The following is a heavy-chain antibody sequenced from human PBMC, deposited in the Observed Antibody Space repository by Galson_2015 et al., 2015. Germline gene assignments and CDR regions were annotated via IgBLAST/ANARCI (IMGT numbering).Heavy chain of an antibody. CDR3: ARGRITMVRRVTGGLNFDY. V-gene: IGHV3-48*02. D-gene: IGHD3-10*01. CDR1: GFTFSSYR. J-gene: IGHJ4*02. Sequence: SLRLSCAASGFTFSSYRMNWVRQAPGKGLEWVSYISSSSSTLYYADSVKGRFTISRDNAKNSLYLQMNSLRDEDTAVYYCARGRITMVRRVTGGLNFDYWGQGTLVTVSS. CDR2: ISSSSSTL.